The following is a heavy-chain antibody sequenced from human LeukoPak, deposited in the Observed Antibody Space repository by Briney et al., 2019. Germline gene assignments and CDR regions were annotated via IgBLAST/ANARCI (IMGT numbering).Heavy chain of an antibody. D-gene: IGHD5-24*01. Sequence: PGRSLRLSCAASRFTFSSYGMHWVRQAPGKGLEWVAVIWYDGSNKYYADSVKGRFTISRDNSKNTLYLQMNSLRAEDTAVYYCARDEGDGYNPFDYWGQGTLVTVSS. CDR3: ARDEGDGYNPFDY. CDR1: RFTFSSYG. CDR2: IWYDGSNK. J-gene: IGHJ4*02. V-gene: IGHV3-33*01.